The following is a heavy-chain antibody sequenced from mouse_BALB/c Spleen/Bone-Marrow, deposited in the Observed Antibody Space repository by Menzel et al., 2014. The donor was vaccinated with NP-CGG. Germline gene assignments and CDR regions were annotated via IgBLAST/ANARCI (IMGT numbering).Heavy chain of an antibody. J-gene: IGHJ1*01. Sequence: EVQLVESGGGLVQPGGSRKLPCAASGFTFSTFGMHWVRQAPEKGLEWVAYISSGSTAIFYADTLKGRFTISRDNPENTLFLQMTSLRSEDTAVYYCARGGNWDDFDVWGAGTTVTVSS. CDR3: ARGGNWDDFDV. CDR2: ISSGSTAI. V-gene: IGHV5-17*02. D-gene: IGHD4-1*01. CDR1: GFTFSTFG.